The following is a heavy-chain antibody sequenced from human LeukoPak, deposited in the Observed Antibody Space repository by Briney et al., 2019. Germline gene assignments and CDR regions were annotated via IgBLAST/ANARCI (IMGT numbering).Heavy chain of an antibody. Sequence: ASVKVSCKASGYTFTSYAMNWVRQAPGQGLEWMGWISAYNGNTNYAQKLQGRVTMTTDTSTSTSYMELRSLRSDDTAVYYCAKVGVSSTSFYYYYMDVWGKGTTVTVSS. CDR3: AKVGVSSTSFYYYYMDV. J-gene: IGHJ6*03. CDR2: ISAYNGNT. D-gene: IGHD2-2*01. CDR1: GYTFTSYA. V-gene: IGHV1-18*01.